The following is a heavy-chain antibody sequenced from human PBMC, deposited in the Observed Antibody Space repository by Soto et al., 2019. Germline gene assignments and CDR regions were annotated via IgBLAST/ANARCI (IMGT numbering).Heavy chain of an antibody. V-gene: IGHV3-74*01. D-gene: IGHD1-1*01. CDR2: INDDGSST. J-gene: IGHJ4*02. Sequence: GGSLRLSCAASGFTFSMYWMHWVRQVPGKGPEWVSRINDDGSSTNYADSVKGRFTISRDDAKNTLYLQMNALRAEDTAVYYCTRGPRSTSTGTGAFWGQGTLVTVSS. CDR3: TRGPRSTSTGTGAF. CDR1: GFTFSMYW.